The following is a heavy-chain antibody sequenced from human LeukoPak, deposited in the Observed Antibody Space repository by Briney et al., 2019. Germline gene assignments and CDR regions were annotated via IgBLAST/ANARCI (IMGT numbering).Heavy chain of an antibody. CDR2: ISNDGSRK. CDR3: ARDRAWNYFDY. J-gene: IGHJ4*02. D-gene: IGHD3-3*01. V-gene: IGHV3-30*03. CDR1: GFSFSTFV. Sequence: QTGGSLRLSCAASGFSFSTFVMHWVRQAPGKGLEWVAIISNDGSRKYYAHSVEGRFTISRDNSKNTLYLQMDSLRAEDTAVYYCARDRAWNYFDYWGQGTLVTVSS.